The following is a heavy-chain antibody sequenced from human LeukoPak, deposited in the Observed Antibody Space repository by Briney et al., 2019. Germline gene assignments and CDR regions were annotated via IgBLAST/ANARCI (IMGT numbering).Heavy chain of an antibody. CDR1: GGTFSSYA. J-gene: IGHJ5*02. V-gene: IGHV1-69*06. CDR2: IIPIFGTA. D-gene: IGHD1-26*01. Sequence: SVKVSCKASGGTFSSYAISWVRQAPGQGLEWMGGIIPIFGTANYAQKFQGRVTITADKSTSTAYMELSSLRSEDTAVYYCARDQSGEWELLSGWWFDPWGQGTLVTVSS. CDR3: ARDQSGEWELLSGWWFDP.